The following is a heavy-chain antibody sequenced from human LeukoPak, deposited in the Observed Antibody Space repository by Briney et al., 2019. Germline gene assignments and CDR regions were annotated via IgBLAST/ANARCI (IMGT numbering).Heavy chain of an antibody. Sequence: PSETLSLTCIVSGDSISTDYWSWIRQSPGKGLEWIGYINCSGSSEYNPSLKSRITISVDRSKNQVSLKMRSVTAADTAVYYCARLDCISDTCYNYWALGALVTVSS. CDR2: INCSGSS. D-gene: IGHD2-21*01. J-gene: IGHJ4*02. V-gene: IGHV4-59*08. CDR1: GDSISTDY. CDR3: ARLDCISDTCYNY.